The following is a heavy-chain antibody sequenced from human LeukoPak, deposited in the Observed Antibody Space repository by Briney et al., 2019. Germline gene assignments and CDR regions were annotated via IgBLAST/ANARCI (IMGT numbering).Heavy chain of an antibody. V-gene: IGHV4-59*01. J-gene: IGHJ4*02. CDR1: GGSISSYY. Sequence: SETLSLTCTVSGGSISSYYWSWIRQPPGKGLEWIGYIYYSGSTNYNPSLKSRVTISVDTSKNQFSLKLSSVTAADTAVYYCARSNWNSIDYWGQGTLVTVSS. D-gene: IGHD1-7*01. CDR2: IYYSGST. CDR3: ARSNWNSIDY.